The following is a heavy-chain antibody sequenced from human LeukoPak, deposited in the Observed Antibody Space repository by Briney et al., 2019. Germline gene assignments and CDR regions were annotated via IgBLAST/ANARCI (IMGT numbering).Heavy chain of an antibody. D-gene: IGHD1-26*01. CDR3: ARAVYSGSPHFDY. Sequence: SETLSLTCTVSGGSMSSYYWGWIRQPPGKGLEWIGYIYYSVSTNYNPSLKSRVTISLDTSKNQFSLKLSSVTAADTAVYYCARAVYSGSPHFDYWGQGILVTVSS. J-gene: IGHJ4*02. CDR1: GGSMSSYY. CDR2: IYYSVST. V-gene: IGHV4-59*08.